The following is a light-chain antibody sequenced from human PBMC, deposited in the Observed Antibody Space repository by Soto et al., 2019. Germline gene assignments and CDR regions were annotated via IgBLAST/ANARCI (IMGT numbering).Light chain of an antibody. Sequence: EIVLTQSPGTLSLSPGERATLSCRASQSVTSSYLAWFQQKPGQAPRLLIYGASRRATGIPDRFSGSGSGTDFTLPISRLEPEDFAVYYCQQYGSSPFTFGPGTKVDIK. J-gene: IGKJ3*01. CDR3: QQYGSSPFT. CDR1: QSVTSSY. V-gene: IGKV3-20*01. CDR2: GAS.